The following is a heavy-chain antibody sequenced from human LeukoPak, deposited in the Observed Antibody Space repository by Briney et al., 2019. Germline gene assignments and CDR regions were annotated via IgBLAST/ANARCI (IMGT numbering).Heavy chain of an antibody. CDR3: ARAPTVLVGYCSSSSCQADY. Sequence: GGSLRLSCAASGFTFSSYGMHWVRQAPGKGLEWVALISYDGSNKDYTDSVKGRFTISRDNSKNTLYLQMHSLRVEDTAVYYCARAPTVLVGYCSSSSCQADYWGQGTLVTVSS. CDR1: GFTFSSYG. J-gene: IGHJ4*02. CDR2: ISYDGSNK. V-gene: IGHV3-30*03. D-gene: IGHD2-2*01.